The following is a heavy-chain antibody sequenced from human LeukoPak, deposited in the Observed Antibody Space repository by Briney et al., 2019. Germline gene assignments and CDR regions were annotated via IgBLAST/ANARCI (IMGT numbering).Heavy chain of an antibody. Sequence: ASVNVSCKSSGYTFTNYDINWVRPATGQGLEWMGWMNPNSGNTGYAQKFQGRVTMTRNTSISTAYMELSSLRSEDTAAYYCARLKVGYCSSTSCYPTNWFDSWGQGTLVTVSS. J-gene: IGHJ5*01. CDR1: GYTFTNYD. V-gene: IGHV1-8*01. CDR2: MNPNSGNT. CDR3: ARLKVGYCSSTSCYPTNWFDS. D-gene: IGHD2-2*01.